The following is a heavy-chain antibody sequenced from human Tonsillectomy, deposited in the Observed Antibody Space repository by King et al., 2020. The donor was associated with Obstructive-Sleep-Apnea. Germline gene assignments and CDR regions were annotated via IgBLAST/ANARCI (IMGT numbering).Heavy chain of an antibody. J-gene: IGHJ4*02. D-gene: IGHD3-10*01. CDR2: VYYSGTT. CDR1: GGSLSSSTDY. CDR3: ARDVRVEWFGETLFDY. V-gene: IGHV4-39*07. Sequence: LQLQESGPRLVKPSETLSLTCTVSGGSLSSSTDYWGWIRQPPGKGLEWIGSVYYSGTTYYNPSLRSRVTISEDTPRNQFSLKLSSVTAADTAVYYCARDVRVEWFGETLFDYWGQGILVTVSS.